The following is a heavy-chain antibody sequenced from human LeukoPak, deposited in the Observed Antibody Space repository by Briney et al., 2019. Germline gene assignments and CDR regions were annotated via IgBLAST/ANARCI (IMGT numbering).Heavy chain of an antibody. Sequence: GSLRLSCVVSGFTFSCNHISWVRPAPGKGLEWVSVIYIEGDTYYADSVKGRFTISRDNSKNTVYLQMNNLKPEDTALYYCARDPRDGYGHFDYWGQGTLVTVSS. J-gene: IGHJ4*02. CDR3: ARDPRDGYGHFDY. CDR1: GFTFSCNH. V-gene: IGHV3-53*05. D-gene: IGHD5-24*01. CDR2: IYIEGDT.